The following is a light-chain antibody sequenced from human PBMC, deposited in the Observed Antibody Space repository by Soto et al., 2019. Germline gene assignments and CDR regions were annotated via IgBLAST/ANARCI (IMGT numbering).Light chain of an antibody. CDR3: QSIDSSMSRLV. CDR2: GNT. Sequence: QSVLTQPPSVSGAPGQRVTISCTGSSSNIGAAYDVHWYQQIPGTAPKLLIYGNTNRPSGVPDRFSGSKSGTSASLAITGLHAEDDADYSCQSIDSSMSRLVFGGGTNLTVL. CDR1: SSNIGAAYD. J-gene: IGLJ2*01. V-gene: IGLV1-40*01.